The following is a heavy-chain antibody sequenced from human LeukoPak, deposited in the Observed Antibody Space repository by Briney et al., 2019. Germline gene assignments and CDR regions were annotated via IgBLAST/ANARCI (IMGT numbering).Heavy chain of an antibody. Sequence: SGGSLRLSCAASGFTFSSYSMNWVRQAPGKGLEWVLSISSSSSYIYYADSVKGRFTISRDNAKNSLYLQMNSLRAEDTAVYYCARLGYYYDSSGYLDAFDIWGQGTMVTVSS. CDR2: ISSSSSYI. J-gene: IGHJ3*02. D-gene: IGHD3-22*01. V-gene: IGHV3-21*01. CDR3: ARLGYYYDSSGYLDAFDI. CDR1: GFTFSSYS.